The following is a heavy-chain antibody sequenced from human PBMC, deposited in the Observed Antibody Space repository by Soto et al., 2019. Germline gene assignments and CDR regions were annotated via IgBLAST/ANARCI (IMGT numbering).Heavy chain of an antibody. CDR3: TRWNGYGDS. J-gene: IGHJ4*02. V-gene: IGHV3-23*01. D-gene: IGHD1-1*01. CDR1: GFTLGVYG. CDR2: FSGGGGGT. Sequence: EVQLLQSGGGLVQPGGSLRLPCAVSGFTLGVYGVTWVRQTPTKGLEWVAGFSGGGGGTFYADSVKGRFTISRDSSTAYLQMNSLRSEDTAVYFCTRWNGYGDSWGQGTLVSVSS.